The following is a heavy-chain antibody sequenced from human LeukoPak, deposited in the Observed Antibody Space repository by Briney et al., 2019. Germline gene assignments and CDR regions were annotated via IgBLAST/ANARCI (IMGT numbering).Heavy chain of an antibody. V-gene: IGHV4-34*11. CDR1: GGSFSGYY. J-gene: IGHJ4*02. CDR2: IYYSGST. D-gene: IGHD3-10*01. CDR3: ARRHYGSGNVDS. Sequence: SETLSLTCAVYGGSFSGYYWSWIRQPPGKGLEWIGYIYYSGSTNYNPSLKSRAAISVDTSKNQFSLNLSSVTAADTALYYCARRHYGSGNVDSWGQGTLVTVSS.